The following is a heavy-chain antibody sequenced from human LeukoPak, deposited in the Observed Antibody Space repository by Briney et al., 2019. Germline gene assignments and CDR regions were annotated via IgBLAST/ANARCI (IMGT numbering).Heavy chain of an antibody. Sequence: ASVTVSCKASGYTFTGYYMHWVRQAPGQGLEWMGWINPNSGGTNYAQKFQGRVTMTRDTSISTAYMELSRLRSDDTAVYYCARGGTYYDILTGHNHDAFDIWGQGTMVTVSS. J-gene: IGHJ3*02. CDR2: INPNSGGT. V-gene: IGHV1-2*02. CDR1: GYTFTGYY. D-gene: IGHD3-9*01. CDR3: ARGGTYYDILTGHNHDAFDI.